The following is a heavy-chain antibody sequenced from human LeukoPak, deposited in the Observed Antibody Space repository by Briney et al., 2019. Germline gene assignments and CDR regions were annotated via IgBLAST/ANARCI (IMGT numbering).Heavy chain of an antibody. D-gene: IGHD1-26*01. CDR2: ISSSSSYI. CDR3: ARVMGVGASNWFDP. V-gene: IGHV3-21*04. Sequence: PGGSLRLSCAASGFTFSSYSMNWVRQAPGKGLEWVSSISSSSSYIYYADSVKGRFTISRDNAKNSLYLQMNSLRAEDTALYYCARVMGVGASNWFDPWGQGTLVTVSS. J-gene: IGHJ5*02. CDR1: GFTFSSYS.